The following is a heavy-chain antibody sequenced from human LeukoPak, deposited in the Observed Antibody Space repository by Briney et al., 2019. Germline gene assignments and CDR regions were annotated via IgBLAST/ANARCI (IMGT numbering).Heavy chain of an antibody. J-gene: IGHJ4*02. CDR3: TTYTLLRYFVFDY. Sequence: GGSLRLSRAASGFTFSNAWMSWVRQAPGKRLEWVGRIKSKTEGGTTDYAAPVKGRFTISRDDSKNTLYLQMNSLKTEDTAVYYCTTYTLLRYFVFDYWGQGTLVTVSS. D-gene: IGHD3-9*01. CDR2: IKSKTEGGTT. V-gene: IGHV3-15*01. CDR1: GFTFSNAW.